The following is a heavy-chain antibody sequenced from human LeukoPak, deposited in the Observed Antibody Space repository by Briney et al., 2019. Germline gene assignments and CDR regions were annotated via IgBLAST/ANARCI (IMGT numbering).Heavy chain of an antibody. CDR2: ISYDGSNK. CDR3: GRDAVLGSGSVDY. Sequence: GRSRSLSCAASAFTFSIYSMHWVRQAPGKWLEWVAVISYDGSNKYYADSVKGRFTLSRDNSKNTLYLQMNSLRAEDTAVYYCGRDAVLGSGSVDYWGQGVLVTVSS. J-gene: IGHJ4*02. D-gene: IGHD3-10*01. CDR1: AFTFSIYS. V-gene: IGHV3-30*04.